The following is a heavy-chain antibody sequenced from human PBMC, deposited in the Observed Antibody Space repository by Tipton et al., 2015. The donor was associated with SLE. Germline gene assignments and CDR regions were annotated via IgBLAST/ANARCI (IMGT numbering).Heavy chain of an antibody. Sequence: TLSLTCTVSDDSISSYYWSWIRQPPGKGLEWIGYIYYSGSTNYNPSLKSRVTISVDTSKNRFSLNLSSVTAADTAVYYCAREVRVTGVIDSWGQGTLVTVSS. V-gene: IGHV4-59*12. J-gene: IGHJ4*02. D-gene: IGHD7-27*01. CDR3: AREVRVTGVIDS. CDR1: DDSISSYY. CDR2: IYYSGST.